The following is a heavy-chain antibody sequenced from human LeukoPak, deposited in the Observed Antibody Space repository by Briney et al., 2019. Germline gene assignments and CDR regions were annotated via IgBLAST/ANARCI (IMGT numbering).Heavy chain of an antibody. D-gene: IGHD4-11*01. CDR1: GGSISSSSYY. J-gene: IGHJ4*02. CDR2: VHDTGST. CDR3: AREATSYSYYLDY. Sequence: SETLSLTCSVSGGSISSSSYYWGWIRQPPGKGLEWIGSVHDTGSTFYSPSLKSRVTISLDTSKNQFSLKLSSVTAADTAVYYCAREATSYSYYLDYWGQGSLVTVSS. V-gene: IGHV4-39*07.